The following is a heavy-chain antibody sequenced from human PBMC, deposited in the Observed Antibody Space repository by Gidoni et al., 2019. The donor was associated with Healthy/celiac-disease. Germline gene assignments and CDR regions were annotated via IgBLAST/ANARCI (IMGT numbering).Heavy chain of an antibody. D-gene: IGHD6-19*01. Sequence: QVQLVESGGGVVQPGRSLRLSCAASGFTFSSYAMHWVRQAPGKGLEWVAVISYDGSNKYYADSVKGRFTISRDNSKNTLYLQMNSLRAEDTAVYYCARGQSIAVAGTVVYWGQGTLVTVSS. CDR1: GFTFSSYA. J-gene: IGHJ4*02. CDR3: ARGQSIAVAGTVVY. V-gene: IGHV3-30-3*01. CDR2: ISYDGSNK.